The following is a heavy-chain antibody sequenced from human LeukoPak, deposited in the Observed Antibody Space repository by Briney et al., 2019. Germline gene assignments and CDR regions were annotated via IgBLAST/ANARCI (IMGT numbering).Heavy chain of an antibody. J-gene: IGHJ4*02. CDR3: AKPYNYGVRGVHFDY. Sequence: PGGSLRLSCTGSAFTFSSYDMHWVRQAPGKGLEWVAIISYNGSNKYYADSVKGRFTISRDNSKNTLYLEMNGLRAEDTAVYYCAKPYNYGVRGVHFDYWGQGTLVTVSS. D-gene: IGHD4-17*01. V-gene: IGHV3-30*18. CDR1: AFTFSSYD. CDR2: ISYNGSNK.